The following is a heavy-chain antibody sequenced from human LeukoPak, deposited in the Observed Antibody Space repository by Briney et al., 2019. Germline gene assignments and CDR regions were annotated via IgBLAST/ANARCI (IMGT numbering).Heavy chain of an antibody. V-gene: IGHV3-33*01. D-gene: IGHD6-13*01. CDR2: IWSDASNQ. J-gene: IGHJ6*03. CDR1: GFGFSTYA. Sequence: GGSLRLSCAASGFGFSTYAMHWVRQAPGKGLDWVAMIWSDASNQYYADSVKGRFTISRDNSKNTLYLQLNSLRAEDTAVYYCARDRRGSSSWYSYYMDVWGKGTTVTVSS. CDR3: ARDRRGSSSWYSYYMDV.